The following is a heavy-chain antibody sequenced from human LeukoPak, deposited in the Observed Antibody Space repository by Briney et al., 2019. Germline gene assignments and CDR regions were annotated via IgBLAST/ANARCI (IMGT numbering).Heavy chain of an antibody. CDR3: ARDGHMVRRVIIEDV. J-gene: IGHJ6*02. Sequence: GASVKVSCKASGYTFTGYYMHWVRQAPGQGLEWMGWINPNSGGTNYAQKFQGRVTMTRDTSISTAYMELSRLRSDDTAVYYCARDGHMVRRVIIEDVWGQGTTVTVSS. CDR2: INPNSGGT. D-gene: IGHD3-10*01. V-gene: IGHV1-2*02. CDR1: GYTFTGYY.